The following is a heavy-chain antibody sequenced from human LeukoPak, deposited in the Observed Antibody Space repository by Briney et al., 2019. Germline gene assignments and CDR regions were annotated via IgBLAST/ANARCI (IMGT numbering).Heavy chain of an antibody. CDR1: GLNFRSFW. V-gene: IGHV3-7*04. D-gene: IGHD2-15*01. J-gene: IGHJ2*01. Sequence: GGSLRLSCAVSGLNFRSFWMSWVRQAPGKGLEWVTKIKQDETEKFYVDSVKGRFTISRDNAKNSLYLQMNSLRVEDSAVYYCARGFYFSMTELYYLDLWGRGTLVTVSS. CDR3: ARGFYFSMTELYYLDL. CDR2: IKQDETEK.